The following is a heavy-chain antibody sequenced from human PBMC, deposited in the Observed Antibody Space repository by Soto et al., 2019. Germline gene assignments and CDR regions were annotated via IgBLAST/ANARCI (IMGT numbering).Heavy chain of an antibody. CDR2: ISYDGSNK. CDR3: ARDSVRAFDI. D-gene: IGHD3-10*01. Sequence: QVQLVESGGGVVQPGRSLRLSCAASGFTFSSYAMHWVRQAPGKGLEWVAVISYDGSNKYYADSVKGRFTISRDNSKNTLYLQMNSLRAEDTAVYYCARDSVRAFDIWGQGTMVTVSS. J-gene: IGHJ3*02. V-gene: IGHV3-30-3*01. CDR1: GFTFSSYA.